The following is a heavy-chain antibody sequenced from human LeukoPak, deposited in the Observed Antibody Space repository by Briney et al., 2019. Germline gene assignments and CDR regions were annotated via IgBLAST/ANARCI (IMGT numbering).Heavy chain of an antibody. Sequence: GGSLRLSCAASGFTFSSYTMNWVRQAPGKGLEWGSSIISSSSFIYYADSVKARFTISRDNAKNSLYLQMNSLRAEDTAGYYCARDCGGYCSSSSCYLGFLDYWGQGTLVTVSS. CDR3: ARDCGGYCSSSSCYLGFLDY. J-gene: IGHJ4*02. CDR1: GFTFSSYT. V-gene: IGHV3-21*03. D-gene: IGHD2-2*01. CDR2: IISSSSFI.